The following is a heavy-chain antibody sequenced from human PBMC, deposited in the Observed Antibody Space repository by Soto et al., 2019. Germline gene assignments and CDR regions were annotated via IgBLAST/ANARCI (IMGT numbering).Heavy chain of an antibody. Sequence: QVQLQESGPGLVKPSETLSLTCIISGGSISSNYWSWLRQSPGRGLEWIGYVFHTGSTNYNPSLKSPVTISVDMSKNQFSLRLTSVTAADTAVYSCAREDSQYDYFDYWGQGTLVTVSS. CDR2: VFHTGST. J-gene: IGHJ4*02. CDR3: AREDSQYDYFDY. CDR1: GGSISSNY. V-gene: IGHV4-59*01. D-gene: IGHD2-15*01.